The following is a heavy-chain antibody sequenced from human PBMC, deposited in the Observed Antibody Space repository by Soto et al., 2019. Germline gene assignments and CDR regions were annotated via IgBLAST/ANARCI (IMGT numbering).Heavy chain of an antibody. V-gene: IGHV3-23*01. CDR3: XXXXXXXF. Sequence: EVQLLDSGGGLVQPGGSLRLSCEASGFSFSTFDMSXXXXXPGKGLQCVSFIRGXDXXXYXXDXVRGRFTISRDNSRXXXXXXXXXXXXXXXXXXXXXXXXXXXFWGRGTLVTVSS. CDR1: GFSFSTFD. J-gene: IGHJ4*02. CDR2: IRGXDXXX.